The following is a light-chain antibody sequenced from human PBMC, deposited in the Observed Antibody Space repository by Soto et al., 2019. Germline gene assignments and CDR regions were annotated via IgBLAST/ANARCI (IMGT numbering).Light chain of an antibody. CDR3: SSYTSSSTYV. J-gene: IGLJ1*01. Sequence: QSALTQPASVSGSRGQSITISCPGTSSDVGGYNYVSWYQQHPGKAPKLMIYDVSNRPSGVSNRFSGSKSGNTASLTISGLQAEDEADYYCSSYTSSSTYVFGTGTKLTVL. V-gene: IGLV2-14*01. CDR2: DVS. CDR1: SSDVGGYNY.